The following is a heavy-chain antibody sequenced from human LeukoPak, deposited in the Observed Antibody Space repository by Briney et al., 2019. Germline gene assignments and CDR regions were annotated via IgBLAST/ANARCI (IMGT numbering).Heavy chain of an antibody. CDR3: ARDSVVTPGFFDY. V-gene: IGHV4-30-4*01. CDR1: GGSIGSNEFY. CDR2: ICYSEST. Sequence: SETLSLTCTVSGGSIGSNEFYWSWIRQPPGKGLEWIGYICYSESTYLNPSLKSRLTISVATSENQFSLKLSSVTAADTAVYYCARDSVVTPGFFDYWGQGTLVTVSS. J-gene: IGHJ4*02. D-gene: IGHD4-23*01.